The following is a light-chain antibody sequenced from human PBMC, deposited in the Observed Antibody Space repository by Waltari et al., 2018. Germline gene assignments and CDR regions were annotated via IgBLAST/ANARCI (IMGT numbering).Light chain of an antibody. CDR2: GAS. Sequence: DIQLTLSPSFLSASVGDRVTITCRASQGISSYLSWYQQKPGKAPKLLIYGASTLQSAIPSRFSGIGSGTEFTLTISSLQPEDSATYYCQQLGAYPITFGQGTRVETK. CDR3: QQLGAYPIT. CDR1: QGISSY. J-gene: IGKJ5*01. V-gene: IGKV1-9*01.